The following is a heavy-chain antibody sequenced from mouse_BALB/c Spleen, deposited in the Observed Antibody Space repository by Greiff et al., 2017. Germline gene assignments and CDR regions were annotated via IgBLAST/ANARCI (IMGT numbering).Heavy chain of an antibody. CDR2: ISSGGST. CDR3: ARGLYGKGTGYVDV. CDR1: GFPFSSYA. D-gene: IGHD1-1*01. V-gene: IGHV5-6-5*01. Sequence: EVKLVESGGGLVKPGGSLKLSCAASGFPFSSYAMSWVRQTPEKRLEWVASISSGGSTYYPDSVKGRCTISRDNARNILYLQMSSLRSEDTAMYYCARGLYGKGTGYVDVWGAGTTVTVSS. J-gene: IGHJ1*01.